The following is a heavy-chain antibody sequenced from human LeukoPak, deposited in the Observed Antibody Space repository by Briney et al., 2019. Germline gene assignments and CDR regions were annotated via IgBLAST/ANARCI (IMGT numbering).Heavy chain of an antibody. CDR3: ARDRPIAAAGSNGVPMDV. CDR2: ISYDGSNK. V-gene: IGHV3-30*04. D-gene: IGHD6-13*01. CDR1: GFTFSNYA. J-gene: IGHJ6*03. Sequence: GGSLRLSCEASGFTFSNYAMHWVRQAPGKGLEWVAVISYDGSNKYYADSMKGRFTISRDNSKNTLYLLMNSLRAEDTAVYYCARDRPIAAAGSNGVPMDVWGKGTTVTVSS.